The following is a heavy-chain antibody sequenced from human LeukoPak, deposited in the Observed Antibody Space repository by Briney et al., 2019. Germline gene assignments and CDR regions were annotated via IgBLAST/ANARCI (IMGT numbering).Heavy chain of an antibody. CDR2: IYYTGSI. V-gene: IGHV4-39*01. CDR3: ARRGGSGRAFDY. Sequence: SETLSLMCSLSGASISGGTYYWGWIRQPPGKGLEWIGSIYYTGSIYNNSSLKSHVPISVDTFKLQFSLKLSSVTAADTAVYDCARRGGSGRAFDYWGQGTLVAVSS. D-gene: IGHD1-26*01. J-gene: IGHJ4*02. CDR1: GASISGGTYY.